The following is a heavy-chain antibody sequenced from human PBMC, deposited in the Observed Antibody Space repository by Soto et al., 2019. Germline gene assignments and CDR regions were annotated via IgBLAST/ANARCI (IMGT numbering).Heavy chain of an antibody. CDR3: VSETASRL. CDR1: GFTFTSYW. Sequence: EVQVVASGGGLVQPGGSLRLSCAASGFTFTSYWMTWVRQAPGRGLEWVANINRDGSEKSYVDSVKARFTISRDNAKTSLYLQMNSRRADDTAVYYCVSETASRLWGKGNKVIVSS. CDR2: INRDGSEK. V-gene: IGHV3-7*01. J-gene: IGHJ6*04. D-gene: IGHD2-21*02.